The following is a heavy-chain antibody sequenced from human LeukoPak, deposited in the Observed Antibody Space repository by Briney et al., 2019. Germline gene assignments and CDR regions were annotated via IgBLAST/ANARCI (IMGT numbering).Heavy chain of an antibody. J-gene: IGHJ3*02. V-gene: IGHV1-2*02. CDR3: AREVLRYFDWLSDAFDI. Sequence: GASVKVSCKASGYTFTGYYMHWVRQAPGQGLEWMGWINPNSGGTNYAQKFQGRVTMTRDTSISTAYMVLSRLRSDDTAVYDCAREVLRYFDWLSDAFDIWGQGTMVTVSS. CDR1: GYTFTGYY. D-gene: IGHD3-9*01. CDR2: INPNSGGT.